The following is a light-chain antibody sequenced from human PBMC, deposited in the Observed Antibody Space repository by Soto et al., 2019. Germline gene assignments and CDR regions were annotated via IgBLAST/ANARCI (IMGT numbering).Light chain of an antibody. J-gene: IGKJ1*01. Sequence: IKMNQAPSSLPASVGDRVTITCRASQTIGNYLNWYQQRPGKAPNLLISAASTLQSGVPSRFSGSGSGTDFTLTITSLQPEDFATYYCQQSYITPRTFGQGTMVDVK. CDR2: AAS. CDR1: QTIGNY. V-gene: IGKV1-39*01. CDR3: QQSYITPRT.